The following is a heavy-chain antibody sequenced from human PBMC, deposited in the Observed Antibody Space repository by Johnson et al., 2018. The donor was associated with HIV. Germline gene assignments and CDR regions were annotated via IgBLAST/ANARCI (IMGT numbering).Heavy chain of an antibody. J-gene: IGHJ3*02. CDR3: ARVRGATQVMGAFDI. D-gene: IGHD1-26*01. V-gene: IGHV3-NL1*01. CDR2: FYCGGST. CDR1: GFTFSSYA. Sequence: QVQLVESGGGVVQPGRSLRLSCAASGFTFSSYAMHWVRKAPGQGLEWVSVFYCGGSTYYADSVKGRFTISRDNSKNTLYLKRNSLRAEDTAVYYCARVRGATQVMGAFDIWGQGTMVTVSS.